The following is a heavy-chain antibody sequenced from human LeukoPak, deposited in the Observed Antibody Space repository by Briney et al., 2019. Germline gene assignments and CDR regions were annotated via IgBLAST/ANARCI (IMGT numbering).Heavy chain of an antibody. Sequence: PGGSLRLSCTASGFTFTNYWMSWVRQAPGQGLEWVADIKQDGSETHYIDSVKDRFTISRDNAKKSLYLQMNSLRAEDTAAYFCAMQFTYGDYRPAGDYWGQGTLVTVSS. CDR2: IKQDGSET. J-gene: IGHJ4*02. CDR1: GFTFTNYW. V-gene: IGHV3-7*01. D-gene: IGHD2-2*01. CDR3: AMQFTYGDYRPAGDY.